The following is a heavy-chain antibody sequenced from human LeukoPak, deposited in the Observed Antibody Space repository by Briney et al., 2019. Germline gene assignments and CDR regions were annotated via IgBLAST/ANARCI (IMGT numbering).Heavy chain of an antibody. J-gene: IGHJ4*02. D-gene: IGHD1-1*01. V-gene: IGHV1-2*02. CDR1: GYTFTIYY. CDR2: INPNSGGT. CDR3: ARELPGGVEDRGIDY. Sequence: ASVKVSCKASGYTFTIYYIHWVRQAPGQGLEWMGWINPNSGGTNYAQKFQGRVTMTRDTSISTAYMELSRLRSDDTAVYYCARELPGGVEDRGIDYWGQGTLVTVSS.